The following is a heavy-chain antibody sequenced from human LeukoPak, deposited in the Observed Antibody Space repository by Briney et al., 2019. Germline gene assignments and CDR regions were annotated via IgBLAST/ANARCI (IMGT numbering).Heavy chain of an antibody. D-gene: IGHD5-18*01. CDR2: TSAYNGNT. CDR3: AREGDTAMCVVYYFDY. V-gene: IGHV1-18*01. CDR1: GYTFTSYG. Sequence: ASVKVSCKASGYTFTSYGISWVRQAPGQGLEWMGWTSAYNGNTNYAQKLQGRVTMTTDTSTSTAYMELRSLRSDDTAVYYCAREGDTAMCVVYYFDYWGQGTLVTVSS. J-gene: IGHJ4*02.